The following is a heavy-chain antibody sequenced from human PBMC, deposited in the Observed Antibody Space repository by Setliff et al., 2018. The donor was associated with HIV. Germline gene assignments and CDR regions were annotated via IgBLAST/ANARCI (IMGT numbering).Heavy chain of an antibody. V-gene: IGHV4-59*08. CDR1: GGSLTNFW. D-gene: IGHD3-10*01. J-gene: IGHJ5*02. CDR2: IVDSGST. CDR3: ATYADRESNRFDP. Sequence: KSSETLSLTCTLYGGSLTNFWWTWIRQSPGKGLEWIGEIVDSGSTNYNPSLKSRVSISVDTSKNRFSLKLSSVTAADTAVYYCATYADRESNRFDPWGQGTLVTVSS.